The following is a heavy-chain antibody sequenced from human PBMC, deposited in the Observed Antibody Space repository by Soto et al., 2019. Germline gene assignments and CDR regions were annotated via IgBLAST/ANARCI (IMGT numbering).Heavy chain of an antibody. J-gene: IGHJ5*02. CDR3: ARDLGGYDLYGPDT. Sequence: RASVKVSCKTSGGTFTDSSMHWVRQAPGQGLEWMGWINLNSGDTNYAEKFRGRVTMTRDTSIITAYMELTRLKSDDTAVYYCARDLGGYDLYGPDTWGQGTLVTVSS. CDR1: GGTFTDSS. D-gene: IGHD5-12*01. CDR2: INLNSGDT. V-gene: IGHV1-2*02.